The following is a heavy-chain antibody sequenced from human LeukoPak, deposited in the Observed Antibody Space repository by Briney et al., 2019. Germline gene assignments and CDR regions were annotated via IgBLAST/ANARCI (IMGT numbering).Heavy chain of an antibody. D-gene: IGHD5-12*01. CDR2: IYYSGST. J-gene: IGHJ3*02. Sequence: PGGSLRLSCAASGFTFDDYTMHWVRQAPGKGLEWIGYIYYSGSTNYNPSLKSRVTISVDTSKNQFSLKLSSVTAADTAVYYCARRSTWLNDAFDIWGQGTMVTVSS. V-gene: IGHV4-59*13. CDR1: GFTFDDYT. CDR3: ARRSTWLNDAFDI.